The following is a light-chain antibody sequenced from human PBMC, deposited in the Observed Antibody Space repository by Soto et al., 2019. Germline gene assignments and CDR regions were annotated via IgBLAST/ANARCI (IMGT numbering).Light chain of an antibody. CDR3: SSFAGNNNLV. CDR2: EVS. Sequence: QHVLTQPPSASGSPGQSVTISCTGTSSDVGGYNYVSWYQQHPGKAPKLMISEVSKRPSGVPDRFSGSKSGNTASLTVSGLQAEDEAAYYCSSFAGNNNLVFGGGTKVTVL. V-gene: IGLV2-8*01. CDR1: SSDVGGYNY. J-gene: IGLJ2*01.